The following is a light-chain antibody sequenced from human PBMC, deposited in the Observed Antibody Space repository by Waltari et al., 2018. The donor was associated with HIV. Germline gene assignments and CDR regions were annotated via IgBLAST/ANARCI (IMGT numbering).Light chain of an antibody. J-gene: IGLJ2*01. CDR3: QSADSSGTYSVV. CDR1: ALPKQY. CDR2: KDS. Sequence: SYELTQPPSVSVSPGQTARITCPGDALPKQYAYWYQQKPGQAPVLVIYKDSERPSGIPERFSGSSSGTTVTLTISGVQAEDEADYYCQSADSSGTYSVVFGGGTKLTVL. V-gene: IGLV3-25*03.